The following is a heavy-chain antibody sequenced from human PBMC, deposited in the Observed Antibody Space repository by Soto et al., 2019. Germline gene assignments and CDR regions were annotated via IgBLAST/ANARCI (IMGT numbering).Heavy chain of an antibody. Sequence: SETLSLTCTVSGDSISGGASFWRWIRQPPGKGLEWIANVYYSGSSYYNPSLKSRLTISVDTTKNQFSLQLKSMTAADTAVYYCAKLSCTSSTCYFPGWFDPWGQGTLVTVSS. D-gene: IGHD2-2*01. CDR1: GDSISGGASF. V-gene: IGHV4-31*03. CDR3: AKLSCTSSTCYFPGWFDP. J-gene: IGHJ5*02. CDR2: VYYSGSS.